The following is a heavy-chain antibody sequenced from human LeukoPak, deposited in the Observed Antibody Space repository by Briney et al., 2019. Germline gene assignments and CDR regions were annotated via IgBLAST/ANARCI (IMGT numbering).Heavy chain of an antibody. Sequence: PSETLSLTCTVSGGSISSYYWSWIRQPPGKGLEWIGEINHSGSTNYNPSLKSRVTISVDTSKNQFSLKLSSVTAADTAVYYCARGYDSSGYSFDCWGQGTLVTVSS. V-gene: IGHV4-34*01. CDR3: ARGYDSSGYSFDC. CDR2: INHSGST. D-gene: IGHD3-22*01. J-gene: IGHJ4*02. CDR1: GGSISSYY.